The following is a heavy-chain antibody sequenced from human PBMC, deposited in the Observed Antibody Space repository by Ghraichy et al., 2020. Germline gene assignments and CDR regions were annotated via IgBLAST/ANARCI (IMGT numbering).Heavy chain of an antibody. D-gene: IGHD6-13*01. CDR1: GGSISSYT. CDR2: IYNSGST. Sequence: SQTLSLTCTVSGGSISSYTWSWIRQPPGKGLEWIGYIYNSGSTNYNPSLKSRVTISADTSKNQFSLKLNSVTAADTAVYYCARATSGTGPDYWGQGTLVTVS. J-gene: IGHJ4*01. V-gene: IGHV4-59*01. CDR3: ARATSGTGPDY.